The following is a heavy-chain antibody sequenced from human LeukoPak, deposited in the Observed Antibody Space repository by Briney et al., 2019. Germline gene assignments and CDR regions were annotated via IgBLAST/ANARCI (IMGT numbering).Heavy chain of an antibody. D-gene: IGHD4-17*01. V-gene: IGHV1-69*06. CDR2: IIPIFGTA. Sequence: GASVKVSCQASRGTFSSYAISWERQAPRHGVEWMGGIIPIFGTADYAQKFQGRVTITADKSTSTAYTELSSLRSEDTAVYYCARVGDYGDYSFDYWGQGTLLTDSS. CDR3: ARVGDYGDYSFDY. J-gene: IGHJ4*02. CDR1: RGTFSSYA.